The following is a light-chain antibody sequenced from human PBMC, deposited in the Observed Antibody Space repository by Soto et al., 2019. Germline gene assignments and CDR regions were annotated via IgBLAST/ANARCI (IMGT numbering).Light chain of an antibody. Sequence: EIVMTQSPGTLSMSPGERATLSCRASQSVSSNLAWYQQKPGQAPRLLLYGASTRATGIPARFSGSGSGTEFTLTISSLQSEDFAVYYCQEYYNWPPITFGQGTRLEIK. CDR3: QEYYNWPPIT. V-gene: IGKV3-15*01. J-gene: IGKJ5*01. CDR2: GAS. CDR1: QSVSSN.